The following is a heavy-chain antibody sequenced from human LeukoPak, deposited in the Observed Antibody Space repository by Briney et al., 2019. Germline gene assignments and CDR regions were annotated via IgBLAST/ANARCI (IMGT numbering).Heavy chain of an antibody. Sequence: GGSLRLSCAASVLTFSIHAMSWVRQAPGKGLEWVSAISDTGVTTYYAGPVKGRLTISRDNSKNTLYLQMNSLRVEDTALYYCAKDRKVLGHWGQGTMVTVSS. J-gene: IGHJ3*01. CDR3: AKDRKVLGH. D-gene: IGHD1-1*01. V-gene: IGHV3-23*01. CDR2: ISDTGVTT. CDR1: VLTFSIHA.